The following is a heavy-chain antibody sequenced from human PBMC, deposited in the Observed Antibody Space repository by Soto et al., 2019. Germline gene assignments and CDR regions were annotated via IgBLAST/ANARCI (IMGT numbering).Heavy chain of an antibody. V-gene: IGHV1-3*01. CDR2: INAGNGNT. CDR3: ARGITLPTPLDY. CDR1: GYTFTSYA. D-gene: IGHD1-20*01. Sequence: ALVKVSCKASGYTFTSYAMHWVRQAPGQRLEWMGWINAGNGNTKYSQKFQGRVTITRDTSASTAYMELSSLRSEDTAVYYCARGITLPTPLDYWGQGTLVTVSS. J-gene: IGHJ4*02.